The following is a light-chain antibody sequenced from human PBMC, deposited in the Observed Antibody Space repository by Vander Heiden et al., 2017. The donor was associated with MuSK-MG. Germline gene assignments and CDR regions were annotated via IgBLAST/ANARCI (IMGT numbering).Light chain of an antibody. CDR1: QTVRSNY. CDR3: QQDGSSPRT. V-gene: IGKV3-20*01. J-gene: IGKJ1*01. CDR2: GAS. Sequence: EIVLTQSPGTLSLSPGERVTISCRTSQTVRSNYLAWYHQKPGQAPRLLIFGASTRATGIPDRFSGSGSGTDFTLTIGSLEPEDFGVYHCQQDGSSPRTFGQGTKVEIK.